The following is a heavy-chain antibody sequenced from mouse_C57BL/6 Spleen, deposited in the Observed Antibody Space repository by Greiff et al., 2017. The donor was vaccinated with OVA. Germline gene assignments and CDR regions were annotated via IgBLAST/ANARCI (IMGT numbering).Heavy chain of an antibody. CDR1: GYTFTSYW. CDR2: IDPSDSYT. V-gene: IGHV1-59*01. D-gene: IGHD3-2*02. J-gene: IGHJ2*01. Sequence: QVQLQQPGAELVRPGTSVKLSCKASGYTFTSYWMHWVKQRPGQGLEWIGVIDPSDSYTNYNQKFKGKATLTVDTSSSTAYMQLSSLTSEDSAVYYCARGSSGYRTRYCDYWGQGTTLTVSS. CDR3: ARGSSGYRTRYCDY.